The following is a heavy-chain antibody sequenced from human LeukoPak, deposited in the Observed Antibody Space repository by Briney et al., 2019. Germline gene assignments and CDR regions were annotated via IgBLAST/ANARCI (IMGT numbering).Heavy chain of an antibody. D-gene: IGHD6-19*01. CDR1: GFTFSNYA. CDR3: AKGTVAGHFYYYDMDV. J-gene: IGHJ6*02. V-gene: IGHV3-23*01. CDR2: ISGSGGST. Sequence: GGSLRLSCAASGFTFSNYAMSWVRQAPGKGLEWVSGISGSGGSTYYVDSVKGQFTISRDNSKNTLYLQMNSLRAEDTAVFYCAKGTVAGHFYYYDMDVWGQGTTVTVSS.